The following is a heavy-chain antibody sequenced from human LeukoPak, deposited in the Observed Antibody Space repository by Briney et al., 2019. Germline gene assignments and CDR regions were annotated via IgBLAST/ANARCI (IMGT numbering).Heavy chain of an antibody. CDR1: GGTFSSYA. V-gene: IGHV1-69*01. CDR3: ARDLRYCSSTSCSK. Sequence: SVKVSCKASGGTFSSYAISWVRQAPGQGLEWMGGIIPIFGTANYAQKFQGRVTITADESTSTAYMELSSLRSEDTAVYYCARDLRYCSSTSCSKWGQGTLVTVSS. D-gene: IGHD2-2*01. CDR2: IIPIFGTA. J-gene: IGHJ4*02.